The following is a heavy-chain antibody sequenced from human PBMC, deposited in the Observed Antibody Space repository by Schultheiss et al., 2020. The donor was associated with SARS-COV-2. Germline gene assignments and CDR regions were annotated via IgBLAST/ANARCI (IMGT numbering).Heavy chain of an antibody. D-gene: IGHD2-15*01. CDR2: IYYSGST. V-gene: IGHV4-59*01. J-gene: IGHJ4*02. CDR3: ARDQRSVVVAAKDY. CDR1: GGSISSYY. Sequence: SETLSLTCTVSGGSISSYYWSWIRQPPGKGLEWIGYIYYSGSTYYNPSLKSRVTISVDTSKNQFSLKLSSVTAADTAVYYCARDQRSVVVAAKDYWGQGTLVTVSS.